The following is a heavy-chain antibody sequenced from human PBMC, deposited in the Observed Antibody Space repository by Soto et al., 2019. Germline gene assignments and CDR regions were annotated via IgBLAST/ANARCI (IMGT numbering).Heavy chain of an antibody. D-gene: IGHD6-13*01. CDR2: ISDSSSHT. J-gene: IGHJ6*02. CDR3: VRATRSWGHYYYHGMDV. CDR1: GFNFGGFA. V-gene: IGHV3-21*02. Sequence: EVQLVESGGGLVKAGESLSLSCAASGFNFGGFAMNWVRQAPGKGLEWISSISDSSSHTYYADSVRGRFTISRNNADNSVYLQMNSLRAEDTGVYYCVRATRSWGHYYYHGMDVWGQGTTVTV.